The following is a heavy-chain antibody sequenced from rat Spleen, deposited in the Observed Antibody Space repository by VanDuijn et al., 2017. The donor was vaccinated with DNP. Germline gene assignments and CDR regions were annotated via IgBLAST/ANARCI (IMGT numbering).Heavy chain of an antibody. J-gene: IGHJ2*01. CDR1: GFTFNNYY. V-gene: IGHV5-25*01. CDR2: ISPGGGNT. D-gene: IGHD4-4*01. CDR3: ARSIIRRYYFDY. Sequence: EVQLVESGGGLAQPGRSMKLSCVASGFTFNNYYMAWVRQGPTKGLEWVASISPGGGNTYYRDAVKGRFTISRDDTKSTQYLQMDSLRSEDTATYYCARSIIRRYYFDYWGQGVMVTVSS.